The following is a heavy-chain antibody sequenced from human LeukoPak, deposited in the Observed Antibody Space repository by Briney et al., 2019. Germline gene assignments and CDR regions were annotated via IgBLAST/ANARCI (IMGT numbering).Heavy chain of an antibody. CDR1: GFPHSSYS. CDR3: VRVKGSYFDY. D-gene: IGHD2-15*01. J-gene: IGHJ4*02. V-gene: IGHV3-48*01. CDR2: ISSSGSAI. Sequence: SGGSLRLSCAASGFPHSSYSINWVRQAPGKGLEWVSYISSSGSAIYYVDSVKGRFTVSRDNAKNSLFLQMNSPRAADTAVYYCVRVKGSYFDYWGQGALVTVSS.